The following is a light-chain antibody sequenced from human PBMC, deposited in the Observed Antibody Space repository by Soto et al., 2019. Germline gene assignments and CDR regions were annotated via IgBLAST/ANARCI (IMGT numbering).Light chain of an antibody. J-gene: IGLJ2*01. CDR3: TSYTSTTTQVV. CDR1: TSDLDGYKY. CDR2: DGS. V-gene: IGLV2-14*03. Sequence: QSVLTQPASVSGSPGQSVTISCTGTTSDLDGYKYVSWYQHHPGKAPKMLIYDGSGRPSGVSHRFSGSKSGNTASLTISGLQAEDEAYYYCTSYTSTTTQVVFGGGTKVTVL.